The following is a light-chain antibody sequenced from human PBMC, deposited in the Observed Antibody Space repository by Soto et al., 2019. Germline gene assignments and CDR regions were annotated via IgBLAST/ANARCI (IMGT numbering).Light chain of an antibody. CDR3: QHRMNWPLT. J-gene: IGKJ5*01. V-gene: IGKV3-11*01. Sequence: EIVLTQSPATLSLSPVERATLSCIASQTVSSYLLWYQRKPGKAPRLLISDASNRATGVPARFTGSGPDTDFTLTISGLEPEDVAVYSCQHRMNWPLTCGQGTRLEIK. CDR1: QTVSSY. CDR2: DAS.